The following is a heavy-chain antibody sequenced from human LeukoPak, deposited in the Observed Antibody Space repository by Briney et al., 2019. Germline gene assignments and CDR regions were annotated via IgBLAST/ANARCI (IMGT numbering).Heavy chain of an antibody. Sequence: GASVKVSCKASGGTFGSYAISWVRQAPGQGLEWMGRIIPIFGTANYAQKFQGRVTITTDESTSTAYMELSSLRSEDTAVYYCARAGYDDYGGNLPFDYWGQGTLVTVSS. CDR2: IIPIFGTA. CDR3: ARAGYDDYGGNLPFDY. D-gene: IGHD4-23*01. V-gene: IGHV1-69*05. J-gene: IGHJ4*02. CDR1: GGTFGSYA.